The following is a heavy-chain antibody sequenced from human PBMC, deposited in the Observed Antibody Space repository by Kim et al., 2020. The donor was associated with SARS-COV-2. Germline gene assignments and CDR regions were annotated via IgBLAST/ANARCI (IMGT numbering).Heavy chain of an antibody. D-gene: IGHD1-26*01. V-gene: IGHV4-59*01. Sequence: TSNPSLKSRVTHSVDTSKIPVALKLGSVTAADTAVYYCARVGRGSYAFDIWGQGTMVTVSS. J-gene: IGHJ3*02. CDR3: ARVGRGSYAFDI.